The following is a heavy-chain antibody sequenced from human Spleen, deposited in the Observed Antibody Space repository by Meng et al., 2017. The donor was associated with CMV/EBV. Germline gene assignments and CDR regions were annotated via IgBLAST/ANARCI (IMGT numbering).Heavy chain of an antibody. J-gene: IGHJ4*02. D-gene: IGHD2-21*02. CDR3: AKQGVTSYFDY. V-gene: IGHV3-23*01. CDR1: GFTFSSYA. Sequence: GGSLRLSCAASGFTFSSYAMSWVRQAPGKGLEWVSAISGSGGSTYYADSVKGRFTISRENPKKTLYLQMSSLTAEDTARYYCAKQGVTSYFDYWGQGMLVTVSS. CDR2: ISGSGGST.